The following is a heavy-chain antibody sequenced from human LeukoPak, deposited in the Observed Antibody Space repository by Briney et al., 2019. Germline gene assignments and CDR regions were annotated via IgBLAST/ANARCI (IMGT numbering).Heavy chain of an antibody. CDR3: AIYPHSGWYVLSLTLGY. V-gene: IGHV3-23*01. J-gene: IGHJ4*02. Sequence: GGSLRLSCVASGLTFSTYAMSWVRQAPGKGLEWVSVISSSGGSTYYADSVKGRFTISRDNSKNTLYLQMNSLRAEDTAVYYCAIYPHSGWYVLSLTLGYWGQGTLVTVSS. D-gene: IGHD6-19*01. CDR1: GLTFSTYA. CDR2: ISSSGGST.